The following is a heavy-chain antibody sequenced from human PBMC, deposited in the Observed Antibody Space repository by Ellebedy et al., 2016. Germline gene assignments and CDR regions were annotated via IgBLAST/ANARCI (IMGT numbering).Heavy chain of an antibody. CDR1: GYSFTSYW. V-gene: IGHV5-10-1*01. CDR3: ARRHSGYEFLDY. J-gene: IGHJ4*02. D-gene: IGHD5-12*01. Sequence: GGSLRLSXKGSGYSFTSYWISWVRQMPGKGLEWMGRIDPSDSYTNYSPSFQGHVTISADKSISTAYLQWSSLKASDTAVYYCARRHSGYEFLDYWGQGTLVTVSS. CDR2: IDPSDSYT.